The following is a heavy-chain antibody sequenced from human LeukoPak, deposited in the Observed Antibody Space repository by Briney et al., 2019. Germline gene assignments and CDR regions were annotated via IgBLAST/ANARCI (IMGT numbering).Heavy chain of an antibody. V-gene: IGHV4-34*01. D-gene: IGHD2-15*01. Sequence: PSETLSLTCAVYGGSFSGYYWSWIRQPQGKGLEWIGEINHSGSTNYNPSLKSRVTISVDTSKNQFSLKLSSVTAADTAVYYCAGRMDSDAFDIWGQGTMVTVSS. CDR3: AGRMDSDAFDI. CDR2: INHSGST. CDR1: GGSFSGYY. J-gene: IGHJ3*02.